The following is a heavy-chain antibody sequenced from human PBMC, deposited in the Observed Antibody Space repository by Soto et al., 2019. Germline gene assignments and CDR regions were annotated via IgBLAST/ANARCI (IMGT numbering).Heavy chain of an antibody. V-gene: IGHV1-69*02. Sequence: QVQLVQSGAEVKKPGSSVKVSCKASGGTFSSYTISWVRQAPGQGLEWMGRIIPILGIANYAQKFRGRVTITADKSTSTAYMELSSLRSEDTAVYYCARVPKFRYYYMDVWGKGTTVTVSS. CDR1: GGTFSSYT. CDR3: ARVPKFRYYYMDV. CDR2: IIPILGIA. J-gene: IGHJ6*03.